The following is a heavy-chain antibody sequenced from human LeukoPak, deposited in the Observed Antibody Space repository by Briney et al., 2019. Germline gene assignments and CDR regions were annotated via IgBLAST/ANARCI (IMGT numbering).Heavy chain of an antibody. J-gene: IGHJ4*02. V-gene: IGHV3-23*01. CDR1: GFTISTYA. CDR3: AKEFIAGDGHVDCDS. D-gene: IGHD5-24*01. CDR2: ITSSGATT. Sequence: GGSLRLSCAASGFTISTYAMTWVRQAPGKGLEWVSSITSSGATTYYADSVKGRFTISRDISKNTLYLQMKSLTAEDSAVYYCAKEFIAGDGHVDCDSWGQGTLVTVSS.